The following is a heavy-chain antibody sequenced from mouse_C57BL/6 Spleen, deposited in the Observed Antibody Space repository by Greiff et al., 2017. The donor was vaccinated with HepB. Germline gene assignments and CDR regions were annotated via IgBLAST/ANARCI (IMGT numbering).Heavy chain of an antibody. CDR2: INPSTGGT. D-gene: IGHD2-1*01. V-gene: IGHV1-42*01. CDR1: GYSFTGYY. J-gene: IGHJ3*01. CDR3: ARGCYGNYGAY. Sequence: VQLKQSGPELVKPGASVKISCKASGYSFTGYYMNWVKQSPEKSLEWIGEINPSTGGTTYNQKFKDKATLTVDKSSSTAYMQLKSVTSEDSAVYYCARGCYGNYGAYWGQGTLVTVSA.